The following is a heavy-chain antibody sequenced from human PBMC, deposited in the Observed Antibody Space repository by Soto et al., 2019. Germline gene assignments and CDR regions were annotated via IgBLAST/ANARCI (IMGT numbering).Heavy chain of an antibody. D-gene: IGHD2-8*01. CDR2: INSDGSST. CDR3: ARGPYYCTNGVCYKGVYGY. Sequence: PGGSLRLSCAASGCTFSIYWMHWVRQAPGKGLVWVSRINSDGSSTSYADSVKGRFTISRDNAKNTLYLQMNSLRAEDTAVYYCARGPYYCTNGVCYKGVYGYWGQGTLVTVSS. J-gene: IGHJ4*02. CDR1: GCTFSIYW. V-gene: IGHV3-74*01.